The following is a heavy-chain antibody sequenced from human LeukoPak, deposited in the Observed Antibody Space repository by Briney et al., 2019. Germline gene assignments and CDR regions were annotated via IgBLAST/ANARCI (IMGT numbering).Heavy chain of an antibody. J-gene: IGHJ4*02. CDR2: ISYDGSNK. D-gene: IGHD2-2*02. Sequence: GGSLRLSCAASGFTFSSYAMHWVRQAPGKGLEWVAVISYDGSNKYYADSVKGRFTISRDNAKNSLYLQMNSLRAEDTAVYYCARDCSSTSCYTVGGFDYWGQGTLVTVSS. CDR1: GFTFSSYA. CDR3: ARDCSSTSCYTVGGFDY. V-gene: IGHV3-30-3*01.